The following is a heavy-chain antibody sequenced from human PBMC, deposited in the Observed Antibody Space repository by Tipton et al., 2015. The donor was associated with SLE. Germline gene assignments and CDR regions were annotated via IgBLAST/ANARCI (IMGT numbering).Heavy chain of an antibody. Sequence: TLSLTCTVSGGSISSHSWSWIRQPPGKGLEWVGFISYSGNTNYNPSLKSRVTISIDTSNNLFYLRLMSVTAADTAAYYCARDGGITTDIDVWGKGITVTVSS. V-gene: IGHV4-59*11. CDR3: ARDGGITTDIDV. D-gene: IGHD3-10*01. CDR1: GGSISSHS. J-gene: IGHJ6*03. CDR2: ISYSGNT.